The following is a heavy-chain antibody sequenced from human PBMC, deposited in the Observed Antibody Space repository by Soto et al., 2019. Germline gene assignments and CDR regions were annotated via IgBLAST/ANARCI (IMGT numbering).Heavy chain of an antibody. Sequence: SETLSLTCTVSGGSISSYYWSWIRQPPGKGLEWIGYIYYSGSTNYNPSLKSRVTISVDTSKNQFSLKLSSVTAADTAVYYCVAAPGLRWFHPCCPGTLFTVPS. J-gene: IGHJ5*02. D-gene: IGHD2-15*01. V-gene: IGHV4-59*01. CDR1: GGSISSYY. CDR3: VAAPGLRWFHP. CDR2: IYYSGST.